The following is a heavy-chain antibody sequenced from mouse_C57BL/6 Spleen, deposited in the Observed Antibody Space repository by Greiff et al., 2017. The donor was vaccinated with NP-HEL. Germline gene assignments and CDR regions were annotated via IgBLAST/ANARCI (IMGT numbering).Heavy chain of an antibody. CDR2: IYPGDGDT. CDR1: GYAFSSSW. V-gene: IGHV1-82*01. J-gene: IGHJ2*01. D-gene: IGHD1-1*01. Sequence: QVQLKESGPELVKPGASVKISCKASGYAFSSSWMNWVKQRPGKGLEWIGRIYPGDGDTNYNGKFKGKATLTADKSASTAYMQLSSLTSEDSAVYFCARRGDSSPFDYWGQGTTLTVSS. CDR3: ARRGDSSPFDY.